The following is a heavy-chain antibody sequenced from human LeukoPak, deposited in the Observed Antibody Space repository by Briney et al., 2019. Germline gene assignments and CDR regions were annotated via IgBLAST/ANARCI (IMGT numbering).Heavy chain of an antibody. J-gene: IGHJ5*02. CDR3: ARGLLHWFGP. CDR1: GGSFSGYY. V-gene: IGHV4-34*01. Sequence: SETLSLTCAVYGGSFSGYYWSWIRQPPGKGLEWIGEINHSGSTNYNPSLKSRVTISVDTSKNQFSLKLSSVTAADTAVYYCARGLLHWFGPWGQGTLVTVSS. CDR2: INHSGST. D-gene: IGHD1-26*01.